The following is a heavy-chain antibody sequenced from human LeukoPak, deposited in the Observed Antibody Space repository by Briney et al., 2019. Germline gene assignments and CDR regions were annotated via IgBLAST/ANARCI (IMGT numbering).Heavy chain of an antibody. D-gene: IGHD3-22*01. CDR2: ISGSGGST. Sequence: PGGSLRLSCAASGFTFSSYAMSWVRQAPGKGLEWVSAISGSGGSTYYADSVKGRFTISRDNSKNTLYLQMNSLRAEDTAVYYCAKVPPTEYYYDSSGYLDYWGQGTLVTVSS. J-gene: IGHJ4*02. CDR1: GFTFSSYA. CDR3: AKVPPTEYYYDSSGYLDY. V-gene: IGHV3-23*01.